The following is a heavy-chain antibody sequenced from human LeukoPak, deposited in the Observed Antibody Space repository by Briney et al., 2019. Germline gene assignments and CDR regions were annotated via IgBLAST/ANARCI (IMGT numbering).Heavy chain of an antibody. V-gene: IGHV5-51*01. CDR3: ARHLRPAVATITTLSY. CDR1: GYSFTSYW. Sequence: GESLKISCKGSGYSFTSYWIGWVRQMPGKGLEWMGIIYPGDSDTRYSPSFQGQVTISADKSISTAYLQWSSLKASDTAMYYCARHLRPAVATITTLSYWGQGTLVTVSS. J-gene: IGHJ4*02. D-gene: IGHD5-12*01. CDR2: IYPGDSDT.